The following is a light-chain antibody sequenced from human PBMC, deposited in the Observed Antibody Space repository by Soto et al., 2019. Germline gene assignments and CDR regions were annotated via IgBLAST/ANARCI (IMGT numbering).Light chain of an antibody. CDR2: GAS. J-gene: IGKJ3*01. V-gene: IGKV3-20*01. Sequence: EIVLTQSPGTLSLSPGERVTLSCRASQSVSSSYLAWYQLKPGQAPRLLIYGASIRATGIPDRFSGSGSGTDLTLTISRLEPEDFAVYYCQQYGSSPFTFGPGTKVDFK. CDR1: QSVSSSY. CDR3: QQYGSSPFT.